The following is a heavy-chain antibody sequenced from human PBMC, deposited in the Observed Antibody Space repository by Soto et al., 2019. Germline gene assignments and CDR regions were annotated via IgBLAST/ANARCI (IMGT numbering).Heavy chain of an antibody. CDR2: IYHSGRT. V-gene: IGHV4-38-2*01. J-gene: IGHJ6*02. D-gene: IGHD3-10*01. CDR3: ATSRKYYYGSGSYDYYYYGMDV. Sequence: SETLSLTCAVSGYSISSGYYWGWIRQPPGKGLEWIGSIYHSGRTYYNPSLKSRVTISVDTSKNQFSLKLSSVTAADTAVYYWATSRKYYYGSGSYDYYYYGMDVWGQGTTVTVSS. CDR1: GYSISSGYY.